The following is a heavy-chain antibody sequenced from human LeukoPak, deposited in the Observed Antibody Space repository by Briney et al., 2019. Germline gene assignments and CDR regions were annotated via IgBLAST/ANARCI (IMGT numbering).Heavy chain of an antibody. CDR2: IRYDGSNK. CDR1: GFTFSSYG. J-gene: IGHJ3*02. Sequence: PGGSLRLSCAASGFTFSSYGMHWVRQAPGKRLEWVAFIRYDGSNKYYADSVKGRFTISRDNSKNTLYLQMNSLRAEDTAVYYCARYIAAAIDAFDIWGQGTMVTVSS. CDR3: ARYIAAAIDAFDI. D-gene: IGHD6-13*01. V-gene: IGHV3-30*02.